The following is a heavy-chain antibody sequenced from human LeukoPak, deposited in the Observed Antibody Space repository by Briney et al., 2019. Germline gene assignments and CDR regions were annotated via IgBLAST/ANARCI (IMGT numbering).Heavy chain of an antibody. Sequence: GGSLRLSCAASGFTVSSNYMSWVRQAPGKGLEWVSVIYSGGSTYYADSVKGRFTISRDNSKNTLYLQMNSLRAEDTAVYYCARVVLEVAGHFDYWGQGTLVTVSS. D-gene: IGHD2-15*01. CDR1: GFTVSSNY. V-gene: IGHV3-66*01. CDR3: ARVVLEVAGHFDY. J-gene: IGHJ4*02. CDR2: IYSGGST.